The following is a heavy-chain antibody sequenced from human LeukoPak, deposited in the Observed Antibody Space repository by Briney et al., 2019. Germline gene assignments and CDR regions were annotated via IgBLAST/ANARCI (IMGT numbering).Heavy chain of an antibody. CDR3: SSGYTSGFDY. D-gene: IGHD3-22*01. CDR2: ISGSGGST. Sequence: GGSLRLSCAASGFTFSTFAMHWVRLSPGKGLEWVSAISGSGGSTYYADSVKGRFTISRDNSKNTLYLQMNSLRAEDTAVYYCSSGYTSGFDYWGQGTLVTVSS. CDR1: GFTFSTFA. J-gene: IGHJ4*02. V-gene: IGHV3-23*01.